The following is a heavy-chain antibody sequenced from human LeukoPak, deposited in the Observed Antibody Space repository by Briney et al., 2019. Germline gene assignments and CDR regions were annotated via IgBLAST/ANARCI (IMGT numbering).Heavy chain of an antibody. J-gene: IGHJ4*02. CDR3: ARDKIVGATYFDY. CDR1: GFTFSSYW. CDR2: IKQDGSER. D-gene: IGHD1-26*01. V-gene: IGHV3-7*01. Sequence: GGSLRLSRAASGFTFSSYWMSWVRQAPGKGLEWVANIKQDGSERYYVDSVKGRFTISRDNAKNSLNLQMNSLRAEDTAIYYCARDKIVGATYFDYWGQGTLVTVSS.